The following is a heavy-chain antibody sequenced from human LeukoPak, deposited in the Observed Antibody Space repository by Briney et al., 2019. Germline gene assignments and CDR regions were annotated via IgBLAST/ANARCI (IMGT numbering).Heavy chain of an antibody. CDR3: ARGGGLDV. J-gene: IGHJ6*02. CDR2: ISWNSGSI. V-gene: IGHV3-9*01. CDR1: GFTFDDYA. D-gene: IGHD3-16*01. Sequence: GGSLRLSCAASGFTFDDYAMHWVRQAPGKGLEWVSGISWNSGSIGYVDSVKGRFTISRDNAKNSLYLQMSNLRAEDTAAYFCARGGGLDVWGQGATVTVSS.